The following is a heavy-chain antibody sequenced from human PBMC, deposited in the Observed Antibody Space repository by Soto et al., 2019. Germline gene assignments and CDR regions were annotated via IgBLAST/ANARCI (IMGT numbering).Heavy chain of an antibody. J-gene: IGHJ6*02. D-gene: IGHD6-13*01. V-gene: IGHV5-10-1*01. Sequence: GESLKISCKGSGYSFTSYWISWVRQMPGKGLEWMGRIDPSDSYTNYSPSFQGHVTISADKSISTAYLQWSSLKASDTAMYYCARRFYSEGYYYYGMDVWGQGTTVTVSS. CDR1: GYSFTSYW. CDR2: IDPSDSYT. CDR3: ARRFYSEGYYYYGMDV.